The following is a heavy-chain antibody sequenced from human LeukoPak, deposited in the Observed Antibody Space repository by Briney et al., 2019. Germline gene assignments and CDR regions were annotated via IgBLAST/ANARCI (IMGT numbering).Heavy chain of an antibody. Sequence: PSETLSLTCAVSGGSISSSSYYWGWIRQPPGKGLEWIGSVYYRGNTYYNPSLKSRVTTSVDTSKNQFSLKVSSMTAADTAVYYCARDRLGDYDKDYYYYYYMDVWGKGTTVTISS. CDR3: ARDRLGDYDKDYYYYYYMDV. CDR1: GGSISSSSYY. D-gene: IGHD4-17*01. CDR2: VYYRGNT. J-gene: IGHJ6*03. V-gene: IGHV4-39*07.